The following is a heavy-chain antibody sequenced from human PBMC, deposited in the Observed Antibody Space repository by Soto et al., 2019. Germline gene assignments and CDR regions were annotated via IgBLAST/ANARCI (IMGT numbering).Heavy chain of an antibody. CDR1: GYTFTSNY. V-gene: IGHV1-46*01. J-gene: IGHJ4*02. D-gene: IGHD6-13*01. Sequence: QVQLVQSGAEVKKPGASVKVSCKASGYTFTSNYIHWVRQAPGQGLEWMGIINPSGSSTSYAQKFQGRVTMTRDTSTSTDYMELSSLRSEDTAVYYCARDHSSSWYCDYWGQGTLVTVSS. CDR2: INPSGSST. CDR3: ARDHSSSWYCDY.